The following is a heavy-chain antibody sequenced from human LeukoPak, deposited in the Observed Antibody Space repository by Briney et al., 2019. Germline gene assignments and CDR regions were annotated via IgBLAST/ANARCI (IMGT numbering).Heavy chain of an antibody. CDR1: GFTFSSYG. D-gene: IGHD3-3*01. CDR3: ARDATYYDFWSGYLNLGQHDY. Sequence: PGGSLRLSCAASGFTFSSYGMHWVRQAPGKGLEWVAFIRYDGSKKYYADSVKGRFTISRDNSKNTLYLQMNSLRAEDTAVYYCARDATYYDFWSGYLNLGQHDYWGQGTLVTVSS. J-gene: IGHJ4*02. V-gene: IGHV3-30*02. CDR2: IRYDGSKK.